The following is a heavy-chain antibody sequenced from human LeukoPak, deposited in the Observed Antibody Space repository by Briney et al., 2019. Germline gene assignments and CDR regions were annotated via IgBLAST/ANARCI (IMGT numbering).Heavy chain of an antibody. V-gene: IGHV3-48*03. CDR2: ISSSGSTI. Sequence: GGSLRLSCAASGFTFSSYEMNWVRQAPGKGLEWVSYISSSGSTIYYADSVKGRFTISRDNAKNSLYLQMNSLRAEDTAVYYCAREGLGSGSTYYMDVRGKGTTVTVSS. CDR3: AREGLGSGSTYYMDV. D-gene: IGHD3-10*01. J-gene: IGHJ6*03. CDR1: GFTFSSYE.